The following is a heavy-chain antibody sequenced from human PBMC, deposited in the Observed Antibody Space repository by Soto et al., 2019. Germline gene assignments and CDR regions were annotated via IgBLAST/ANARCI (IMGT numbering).Heavy chain of an antibody. V-gene: IGHV4-61*01. CDR3: ARTTYYDILTGYKSDAFDI. CDR1: GGSVSSGSYY. J-gene: IGHJ3*02. Sequence: SETLSLTRTVSGGSVSSGSYYWSWIRQPPGKGLEWIGYIYYSGSTNYNPSLKSRVTISVDTSKNQFSLKLSSVTAADTAVYYCARTTYYDILTGYKSDAFDIWGQGTMVTVSS. CDR2: IYYSGST. D-gene: IGHD3-9*01.